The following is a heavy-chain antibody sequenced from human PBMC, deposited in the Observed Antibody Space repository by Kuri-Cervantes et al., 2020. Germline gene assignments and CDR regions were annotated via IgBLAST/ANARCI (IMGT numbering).Heavy chain of an antibody. CDR1: GGSISSYY. CDR2: IYYSGST. Sequence: SETLSLTCTVSGGSISSYYWSWIRQPPGKGLEWIGYIYYSGSTNYNPSLKSRVTISVDTSKNQFSLKLSSVTAADTAVYYCARVVTPYYYGMDVWGQGTTVTVSS. CDR3: ARVVTPYYYGMDV. D-gene: IGHD5-18*01. J-gene: IGHJ6*02. V-gene: IGHV4-59*01.